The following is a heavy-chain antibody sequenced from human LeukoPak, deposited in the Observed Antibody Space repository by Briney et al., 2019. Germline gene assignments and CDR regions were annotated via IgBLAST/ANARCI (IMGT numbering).Heavy chain of an antibody. CDR1: GGSISSGSYY. D-gene: IGHD6-19*01. Sequence: SETLSLTCTVSGGSISSGSYYRSWIRQPAGKGLEWIGRIYTSGSTNYNPSLKSRVTISVDTSKNQFSLKLSSVTAADTAVYYCARDRWSVAGTYYYMDVWGKGTTVTVSS. CDR2: IYTSGST. CDR3: ARDRWSVAGTYYYMDV. J-gene: IGHJ6*03. V-gene: IGHV4-61*02.